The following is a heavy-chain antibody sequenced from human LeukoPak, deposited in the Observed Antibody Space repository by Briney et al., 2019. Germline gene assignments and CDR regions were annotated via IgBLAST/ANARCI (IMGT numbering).Heavy chain of an antibody. CDR2: INHSGST. Sequence: PSETLSLTCAVYGGSFSGYYWSWIRQPPGKGLEWIGEINHSGSTNYNPSLKSRVTISVDTSKNQFSLKPSSVTAADTAVYYCARGLSGSYYEGDYWGQGTLVTVSS. J-gene: IGHJ4*02. D-gene: IGHD1-26*01. CDR3: ARGLSGSYYEGDY. V-gene: IGHV4-34*01. CDR1: GGSFSGYY.